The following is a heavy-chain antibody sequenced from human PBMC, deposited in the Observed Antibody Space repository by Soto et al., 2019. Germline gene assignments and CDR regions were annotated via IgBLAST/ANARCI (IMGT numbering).Heavy chain of an antibody. CDR3: ARGLPYIVVVPAGWFDP. J-gene: IGHJ5*02. Sequence: QVQLQQWGAGLLKPSETLSLTCAVYGGSFSGYYWSWIRQPPGKGLEWIGEINHSGSTNYNPSLKSRVTISVDTSKNQFSLKLSSVTAAETAVYYCARGLPYIVVVPAGWFDPWGQGTLVTVSS. CDR1: GGSFSGYY. D-gene: IGHD2-2*01. V-gene: IGHV4-34*01. CDR2: INHSGST.